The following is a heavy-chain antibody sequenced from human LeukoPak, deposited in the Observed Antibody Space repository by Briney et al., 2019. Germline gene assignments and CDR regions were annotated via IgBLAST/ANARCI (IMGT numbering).Heavy chain of an antibody. V-gene: IGHV3-30*14. CDR2: ISYDGTNK. Sequence: PGGSLRLSCAASGFTFNNYAMHWVRQAPGKGLEWVAVISYDGTNKYYADSVKGRFTISRDNSKNTLYLQMNSLRVEDTAVYYCVRGATAPVWFDPWGQGTLVTVSS. J-gene: IGHJ5*02. CDR1: GFTFNNYA. CDR3: VRGATAPVWFDP. D-gene: IGHD2-15*01.